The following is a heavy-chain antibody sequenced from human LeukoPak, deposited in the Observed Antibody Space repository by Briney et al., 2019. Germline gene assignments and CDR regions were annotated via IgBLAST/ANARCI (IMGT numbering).Heavy chain of an antibody. V-gene: IGHV3-30*02. CDR2: IRYDGSNK. J-gene: IGHJ4*02. D-gene: IGHD6-6*01. CDR3: AKHTAVISSSSDY. CDR1: GFTFSSYG. Sequence: GGSLRLSCAASGFTFSSYGMHWVRQAPGKGLEWVAFIRYDGSNKYYADSVKGRFTISRDNSKNTLYLQMNSLRAEDTAVYYCAKHTAVISSSSDYWGQGTLVTVSS.